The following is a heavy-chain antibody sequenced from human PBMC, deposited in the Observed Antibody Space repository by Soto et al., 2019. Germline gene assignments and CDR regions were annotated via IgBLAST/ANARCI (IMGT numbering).Heavy chain of an antibody. Sequence: QVQLVQSGAEVKKPGSSVKVSCKASGGTFSSYSINWVRQAPGQGLEWMGEIIPIFGTANYAQKFQGRVKSTADESTSTAYMEMSRKRNEDKAVYYCARDGGRHSEGIDKGGQGTLVTVSS. V-gene: IGHV1-69*01. D-gene: IGHD1-26*01. J-gene: IGHJ4*02. CDR1: GGTFSSYS. CDR3: ARDGGRHSEGIDK. CDR2: IIPIFGTA.